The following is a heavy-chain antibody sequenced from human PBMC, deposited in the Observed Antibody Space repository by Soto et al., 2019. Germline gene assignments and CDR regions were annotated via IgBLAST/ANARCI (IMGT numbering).Heavy chain of an antibody. D-gene: IGHD3-22*01. CDR1: GFTFSSYA. J-gene: IGHJ3*02. V-gene: IGHV3-30-3*01. Sequence: GGSLRLSCAASGFTFSSYAMHWVRQAPGKGLEWVAVISYDGSNKYYADSVKGRFTISRDNSKNTLYLQMNSLRAEDTAMYYCARGDTYYYDSSGYSTTSDAFDIWGQGTMVTVSS. CDR3: ARGDTYYYDSSGYSTTSDAFDI. CDR2: ISYDGSNK.